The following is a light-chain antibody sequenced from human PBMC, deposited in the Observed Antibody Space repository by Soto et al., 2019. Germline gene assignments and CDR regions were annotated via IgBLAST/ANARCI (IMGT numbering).Light chain of an antibody. CDR2: ATS. J-gene: IGKJ4*01. CDR3: QPARSFPYT. CDR1: QGLNNW. V-gene: IGKV1-12*01. Sequence: DIQMTQSPSSVSASVGDRITITCRARQGLNNWLAWYQQKPGKPPQNLIFATSSLQAGVPSRFSGSGSGTDFTLTITSLQPKDLATYYCQPARSFPYTFGGGTKVEI.